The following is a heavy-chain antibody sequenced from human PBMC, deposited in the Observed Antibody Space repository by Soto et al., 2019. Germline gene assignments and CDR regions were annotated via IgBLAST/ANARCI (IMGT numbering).Heavy chain of an antibody. V-gene: IGHV1-18*01. CDR2: ISAYNGDT. D-gene: IGHD3-16*01. CDR1: GYTFTNYD. J-gene: IGHJ4*02. Sequence: QVQLVQSGAEVKKPGASVKVSCKTSGYTFTNYDINWVRQAPGQGLEWMGWISAYNGDTKYAEKLQGRVTMTTDTSTTTAYMELRSLTSDDTAVYYCAGGGARYWGQGTLVTVSS. CDR3: AGGGARY.